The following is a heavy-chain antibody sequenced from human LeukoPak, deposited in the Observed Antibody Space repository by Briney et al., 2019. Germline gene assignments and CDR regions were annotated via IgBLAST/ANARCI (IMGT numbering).Heavy chain of an antibody. J-gene: IGHJ3*02. CDR1: GGSISSGTYF. V-gene: IGHV4-39*07. D-gene: IGHD3-9*01. Sequence: NPSETLSLTCTVSGGSISSGTYFWGWIRQPPGKGLEWIGTIYYSGSTYYNPSLKSRVTISVDTSKNQFSLKLSSVTAADTAVYYCARAYYDILTGYYSPNAFDIWGQGTMVTVSS. CDR3: ARAYYDILTGYYSPNAFDI. CDR2: IYYSGST.